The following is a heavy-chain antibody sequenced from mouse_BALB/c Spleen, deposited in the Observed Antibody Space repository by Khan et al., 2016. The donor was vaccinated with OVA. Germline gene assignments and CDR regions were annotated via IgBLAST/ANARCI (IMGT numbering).Heavy chain of an antibody. CDR1: GYSITSGYV. Sequence: EVQLQESGPGLVKPSQSLSLTCTVTGYSITSGYVWYWIRQLPGNILEWMGIINYSGNTNYNPSLKSRISITRDTSKNPFFLQLNSVTTEDTATCDCAKAAGINYWGQGTTLTVSS. J-gene: IGHJ2*01. CDR2: INYSGNT. D-gene: IGHD4-1*01. CDR3: AKAAGINY. V-gene: IGHV3-1*02.